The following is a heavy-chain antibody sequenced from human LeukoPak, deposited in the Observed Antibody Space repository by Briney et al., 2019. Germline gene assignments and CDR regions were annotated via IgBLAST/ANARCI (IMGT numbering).Heavy chain of an antibody. D-gene: IGHD2-21*02. CDR1: GGSISSGSYY. V-gene: IGHV4-61*02. Sequence: SQTLSLTCTVSGGSISSGSYYWSWIRQPAGKGLEWIGRIYTSGSTNYNPSLKSRVTISVDTSKNQFSLKLSSVTAADTAVYYCARDIVVVTAEAFDIWGQGTMVTVSS. J-gene: IGHJ3*02. CDR2: IYTSGST. CDR3: ARDIVVVTAEAFDI.